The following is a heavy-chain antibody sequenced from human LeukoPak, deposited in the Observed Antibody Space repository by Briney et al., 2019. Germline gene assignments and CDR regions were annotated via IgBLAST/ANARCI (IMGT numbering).Heavy chain of an antibody. CDR1: GFTXXDHY. V-gene: IGHV3-11*01. Sequence: GFTXXDHYMSWIRQAPGKGLEWVSYISSSGSNIYYVDSVKGRFTISRDNAKNSLSLQMNSLRAEDTAVYYCARNTGELDYWGQGTLVTVSS. CDR2: ISSSGSNI. D-gene: IGHD3-10*01. J-gene: IGHJ4*02. CDR3: ARNTGELDY.